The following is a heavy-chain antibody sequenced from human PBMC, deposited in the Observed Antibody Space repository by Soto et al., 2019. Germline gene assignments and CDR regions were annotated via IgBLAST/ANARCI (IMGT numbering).Heavy chain of an antibody. V-gene: IGHV1-2*02. J-gene: IGHJ5*02. D-gene: IGHD1-1*01. CDR1: RYIFTAYF. Sequence: QVQLVQSGAEVKKPGASVKVSCKAPRYIFTAYFMHWVRQAPGQGLEWMGWINPNNGATHYGLSFQGKVTMTRNTSISTAYMELSSLRSDDTAVYYCESHDPGARFDPWGQGTLVIVSS. CDR3: ESHDPGARFDP. CDR2: INPNNGAT.